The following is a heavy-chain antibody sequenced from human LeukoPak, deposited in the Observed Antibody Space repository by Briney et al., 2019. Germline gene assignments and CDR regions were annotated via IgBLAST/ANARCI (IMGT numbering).Heavy chain of an antibody. V-gene: IGHV1-18*01. CDR2: ISAYNGST. D-gene: IGHD3-3*01. CDR3: ARDLILTYYDFWSGYSGWFDP. CDR1: GYTFTSYG. J-gene: IGHJ5*02. Sequence: ASVKVSCKASGYTFTSYGISWVRQAPGQGLEWMGWISAYNGSTNYAQKLQGRVTMTTDTSTSTAYMELRRLRSDDTAVYYCARDLILTYYDFWSGYSGWFDPWGQGTLVTVSS.